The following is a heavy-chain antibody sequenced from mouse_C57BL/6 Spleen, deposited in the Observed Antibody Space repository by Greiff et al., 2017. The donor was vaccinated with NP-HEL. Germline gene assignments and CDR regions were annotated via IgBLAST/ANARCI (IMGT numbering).Heavy chain of an antibody. D-gene: IGHD2-2*01. CDR1: GFTFSSYT. J-gene: IGHJ1*03. V-gene: IGHV5-9*01. CDR3: AIYYGYDYWYFDV. CDR2: ISGGGGNT. Sequence: EVKLMESGGGLVKPGGSLKLSCAASGFTFSSYTMSWVRQTPEKRLEWVATISGGGGNTYYPDSVKGRFTISRDNAKNTLYLQMSSLRSEDTALYYCAIYYGYDYWYFDVWGTGTTVTVSS.